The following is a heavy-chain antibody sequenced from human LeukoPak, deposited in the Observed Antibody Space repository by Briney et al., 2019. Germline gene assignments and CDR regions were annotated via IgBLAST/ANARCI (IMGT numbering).Heavy chain of an antibody. D-gene: IGHD5-18*01. CDR2: TYYSGTN. Sequence: PSETLSLTCTVSGGSISSSGFYWGWIRQPPGKWLEWIGSTYYSGTNYYNPSLKSRVTISVDTSKNQFSLKLSSVTAADTAVYYCARHAALDTKRGWNNHNWFDPWGQGTLVTVSS. J-gene: IGHJ5*02. CDR1: GGSISSSGFY. V-gene: IGHV4-39*01. CDR3: ARHAALDTKRGWNNHNWFDP.